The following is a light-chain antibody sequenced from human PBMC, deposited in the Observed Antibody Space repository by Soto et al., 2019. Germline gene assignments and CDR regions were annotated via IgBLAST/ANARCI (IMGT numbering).Light chain of an antibody. CDR3: QQYNNYST. J-gene: IGKJ1*01. V-gene: IGKV1-5*01. CDR2: DAS. CDR1: QSISDW. Sequence: DIQMTQSPSMLSAAVGDRVTITCRASQSISDWLAWFQLKPGKAPKLLIYDASSLESGVPSRFSGSGSGTEFTLTISSLQPDGFATYYCQQYNNYSTFGQGTKVDIK.